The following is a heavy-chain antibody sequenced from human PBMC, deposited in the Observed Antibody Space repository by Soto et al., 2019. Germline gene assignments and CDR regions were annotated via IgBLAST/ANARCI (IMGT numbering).Heavy chain of an antibody. CDR2: IYYSGST. V-gene: IGHV4-31*02. J-gene: IGHJ6*02. D-gene: IGHD6-13*01. CDR3: ARDSHSSSWYENYYYYYGMDV. CDR1: GGSISSGGYY. Sequence: LCGGSISSGGYYWSWIRQHPGKGLEWIGYIYYSGSTYYNPSLKSRVTISVDTSKNQFSLKLSSVTAADTAVYYCARDSHSSSWYENYYYYYGMDVWGQGTTVTVSS.